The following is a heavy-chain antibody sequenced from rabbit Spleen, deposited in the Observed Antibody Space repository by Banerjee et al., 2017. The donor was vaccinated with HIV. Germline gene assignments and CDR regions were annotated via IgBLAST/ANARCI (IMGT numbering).Heavy chain of an antibody. CDR1: GFSFSSNW. V-gene: IGHV1S45*01. D-gene: IGHD8-1*01. CDR2: AYAGSSGST. Sequence: QEQLVESGGGLVQPEGSLTLTCTVSGFSFSSNWICWVRQAPGKGLEWVACAYAGSSGSTYSATWARGRFTISKTSSTTVTLQMTSLTAADTATYFCARDTGTSFSTYGMDLWGPGTLVTVS. CDR3: ARDTGTSFSTYGMDL. J-gene: IGHJ6*01.